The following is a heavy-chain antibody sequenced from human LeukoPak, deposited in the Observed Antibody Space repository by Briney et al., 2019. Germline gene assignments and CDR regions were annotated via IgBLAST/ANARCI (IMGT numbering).Heavy chain of an antibody. J-gene: IGHJ5*02. CDR1: GYSFTSYW. V-gene: IGHV5-51*01. CDR2: IYPGDSDT. CDR3: ARSASGSYRFRWFDP. D-gene: IGHD1-26*01. Sequence: GESLKISCKGSGYSFTSYWIGWVRQMPGKGLEWMGIIYPGDSDTRYSPSFQGQVTISADKSISTAYLQWSSLKASDTAMYYCARSASGSYRFRWFDPWGQGTLVTVSS.